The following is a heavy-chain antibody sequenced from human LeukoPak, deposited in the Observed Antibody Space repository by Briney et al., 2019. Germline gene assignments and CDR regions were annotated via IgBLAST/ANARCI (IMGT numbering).Heavy chain of an antibody. CDR3: ARDGIVGATTSYYYYYMDV. CDR2: INSDGINT. Sequence: GGSLRLSCAASGFTFSNYWMHWVRQAPGKGLVWVSRINSDGINTSYADSVKGRFTIPRDNAKNSLYLQMNSLRAEDTALYYCARDGIVGATTSYYYYYMDVWGKGTTVTVSS. J-gene: IGHJ6*03. CDR1: GFTFSNYW. D-gene: IGHD1-26*01. V-gene: IGHV3-74*01.